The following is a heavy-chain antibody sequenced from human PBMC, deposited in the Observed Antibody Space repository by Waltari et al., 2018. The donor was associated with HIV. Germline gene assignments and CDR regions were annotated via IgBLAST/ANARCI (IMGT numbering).Heavy chain of an antibody. V-gene: IGHV4-34*02. CDR3: VREKSRASEWYGIFYLDA. D-gene: IGHD3-3*01. CDR2: VNHNGKT. Sequence: QVQLQQWGAGVLKPSETLSLTCAVYGGSFSGYYWTWIRQAPGKGLEWIGEVNHNGKTNYNPSLKSRVILSVDTSKNQFSLKMKSVTGADTAVYYCVREKSRASEWYGIFYLDAWGQGTLVSVPS. J-gene: IGHJ5*02. CDR1: GGSFSGYY.